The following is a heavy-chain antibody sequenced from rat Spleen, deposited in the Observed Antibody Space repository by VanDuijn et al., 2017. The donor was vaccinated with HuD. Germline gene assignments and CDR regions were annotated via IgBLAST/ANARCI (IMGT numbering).Heavy chain of an antibody. CDR2: ISTGGGST. D-gene: IGHD4-4*01. CDR3: VREDLGVNH. Sequence: EVQLVESGGGLVQPGRSLKLSCAASGFTFSNYYMAWVRQAPTKGLEWVAYISTGGGSTYYRDSVKGRFTISRDNAKSTLYLQMDSLRSEDTGTYYCVREDLGVNHWGQGVMVTVSS. CDR1: GFTFSNYY. J-gene: IGHJ2*01. V-gene: IGHV5-27*01.